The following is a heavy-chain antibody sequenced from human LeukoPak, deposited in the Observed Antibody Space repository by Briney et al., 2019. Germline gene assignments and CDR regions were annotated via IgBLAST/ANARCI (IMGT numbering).Heavy chain of an antibody. J-gene: IGHJ4*02. CDR2: INPSGGST. D-gene: IGHD1-1*01. V-gene: IGHV1-46*01. CDR1: GYTFTSYY. Sequence: ASVKVSCKASGYTFTSYYIDWVRQAPGQGLEWMGVINPSGGSTRYAQKFQGRVTMTGDPSTRTVYMELSSLTSDDTAVYYCARGTTDDYWGQGTPLTVSS. CDR3: ARGTTDDY.